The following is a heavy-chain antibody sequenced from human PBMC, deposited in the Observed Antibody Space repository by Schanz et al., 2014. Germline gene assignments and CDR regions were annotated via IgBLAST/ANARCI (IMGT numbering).Heavy chain of an antibody. CDR2: INVGNGNM. CDR3: ARDHVATTDYDYFFYYLDV. V-gene: IGHV1-3*01. J-gene: IGHJ6*03. CDR1: GGTFSTYT. Sequence: QVQLVQSEAEVKKPGSSVKVSCKASGGTFSTYTISWVRQAPGQGLEWMGWINVGNGNMKYSQKFQGRATITRDTSASTAYMELRSLRYDDTAVYYCARDHVATTDYDYFFYYLDVWATGITVIVSS. D-gene: IGHD1-1*01.